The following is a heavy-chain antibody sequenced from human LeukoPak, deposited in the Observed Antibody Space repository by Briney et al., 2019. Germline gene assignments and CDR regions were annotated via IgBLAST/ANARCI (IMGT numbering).Heavy chain of an antibody. J-gene: IGHJ1*01. D-gene: IGHD6-19*01. CDR3: AKAYKDRSLAGKKEFFQH. CDR1: GFTFDNYA. CDR2: ISWNSGTI. V-gene: IGHV3-9*01. Sequence: GGSLRLSCAASGFTFDNYAMNWVRQVPGKGLEWISLISWNSGTIGYADSVKGRFTISRDNANNFLYLQMNSLRAEDTALYYCAKAYKDRSLAGKKEFFQHWGQGTLVTVSS.